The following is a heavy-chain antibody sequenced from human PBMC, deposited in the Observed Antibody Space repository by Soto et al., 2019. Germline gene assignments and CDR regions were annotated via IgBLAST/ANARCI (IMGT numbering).Heavy chain of an antibody. CDR3: ARLHDSSGYSLDY. D-gene: IGHD3-22*01. CDR2: IWYDGSNK. Sequence: QVQLVESGGGVVQPGRSLRLSCAASGFTFSSYGMHWVRQAPGKGLEWVAVIWYDGSNKYYADSVKGRFTISRDNSKNTLYLQMNSLRAEDTAVYYCARLHDSSGYSLDYWGQGTLVTVSS. J-gene: IGHJ4*02. V-gene: IGHV3-33*01. CDR1: GFTFSSYG.